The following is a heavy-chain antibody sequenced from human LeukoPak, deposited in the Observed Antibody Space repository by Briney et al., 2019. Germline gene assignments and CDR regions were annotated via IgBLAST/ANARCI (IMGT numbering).Heavy chain of an antibody. CDR2: ISGSGGSI. CDR3: AREGPPYYYDSSGYYGY. J-gene: IGHJ4*02. CDR1: GFTFSNYA. V-gene: IGHV3-23*01. D-gene: IGHD3-22*01. Sequence: GGSLRLSCAASGFTFSNYAMSWVRQAPGKGLEWVSGISGSGGSIYYADSVKGRFTISRDNSKNTLYLQMNSLRAEDTAVYYCAREGPPYYYDSSGYYGYWGQGTLVTVSS.